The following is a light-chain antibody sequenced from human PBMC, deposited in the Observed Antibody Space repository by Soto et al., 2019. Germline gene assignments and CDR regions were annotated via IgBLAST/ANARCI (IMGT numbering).Light chain of an antibody. V-gene: IGLV3-21*04. Sequence: SYELTQPPSVSVAPGKTARITCGGNNIGSKSVHWYQQKPGQAPVLVIYYDSDRLSGIPERFSGSNSGNTATLTISRVEAGDEADYYCQVWDSSSDPWVFGGGTKLTVL. CDR1: NIGSKS. CDR2: YDS. CDR3: QVWDSSSDPWV. J-gene: IGLJ3*02.